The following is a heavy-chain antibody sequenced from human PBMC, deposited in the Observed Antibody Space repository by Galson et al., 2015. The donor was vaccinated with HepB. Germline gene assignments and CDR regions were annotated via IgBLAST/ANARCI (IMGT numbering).Heavy chain of an antibody. CDR2: ISYDGSNK. V-gene: IGHV3-30*18. CDR1: GFTFSNYG. CDR3: SKDPYLYSALAGTMAGFDY. D-gene: IGHD6-19*01. Sequence: SLRLSCAASGFTFSNYGMHWVRQAPGKGLEWVAVISYDGSNKYYADSVKGRFTISRDNSKNTLYLQMNSLRAEETALYYCSKDPYLYSALAGTMAGFDYWGQGTQVTVSS. J-gene: IGHJ4*02.